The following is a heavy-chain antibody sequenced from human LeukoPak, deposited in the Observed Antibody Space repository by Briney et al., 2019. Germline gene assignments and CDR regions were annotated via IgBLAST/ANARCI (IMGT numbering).Heavy chain of an antibody. CDR3: AKGSSDSRPYYFDY. D-gene: IGHD3-22*01. Sequence: PGGSLRLSCAASGFTVISNYMSWVRQAPGKGLEWVSVIYSGGSTYYADSVKGRFTISRDNSKNTLYLQMNSLRVEDTAVYYCAKGSSDSRPYYFDYWGQGTLVTVSS. V-gene: IGHV3-53*01. CDR2: IYSGGST. CDR1: GFTVISNY. J-gene: IGHJ4*02.